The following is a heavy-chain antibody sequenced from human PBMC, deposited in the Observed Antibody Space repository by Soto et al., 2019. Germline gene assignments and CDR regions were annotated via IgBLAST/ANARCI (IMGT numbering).Heavy chain of an antibody. D-gene: IGHD4-17*01. V-gene: IGHV3-74*01. J-gene: IGHJ5*02. CDR3: ARFRVDGDYVP. Sequence: EVQLVESGGGLVQPGGSLRLSCAVSGFTFSNYWMHWVRQAPGKGLVWVSRINSDGSSTSYADFVKGRFTISRDNAKNTLYLQMNRLRAEYTAVYYFARFRVDGDYVPWGQGTLVTVSS. CDR2: INSDGSST. CDR1: GFTFSNYW.